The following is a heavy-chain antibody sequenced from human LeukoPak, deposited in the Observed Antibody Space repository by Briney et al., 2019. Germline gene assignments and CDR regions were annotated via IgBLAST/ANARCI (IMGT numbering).Heavy chain of an antibody. CDR1: GYTFTSYG. Sequence: ASVKVSSKASGYTFTSYGISWVQQAPGQGLEWMGWISAYNGNTNYAQKLQGRVTMTTDTSTSTAYMELRSLRSDDTAVYYCARDSKMIAVALGINVWGQGTTVTVSS. CDR2: ISAYNGNT. CDR3: ARDSKMIAVALGINV. V-gene: IGHV1-18*01. D-gene: IGHD6-19*01. J-gene: IGHJ6*02.